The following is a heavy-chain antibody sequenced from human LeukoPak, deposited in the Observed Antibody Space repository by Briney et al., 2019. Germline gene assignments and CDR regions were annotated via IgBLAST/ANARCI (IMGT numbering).Heavy chain of an antibody. Sequence: NPSETLSLTCAVSGGSISSSNWWSWVRQPPGKGLEWIGEIYHSGSTNYNPSLKSRATISVDKSKNQFSLKLSSVTAADTAVYYCARETDDYVWGSYRYAPQPFDYWGQGTLVTVSS. V-gene: IGHV4-4*02. CDR1: GGSISSSNW. CDR3: ARETDDYVWGSYRYAPQPFDY. D-gene: IGHD3-16*02. J-gene: IGHJ4*02. CDR2: IYHSGST.